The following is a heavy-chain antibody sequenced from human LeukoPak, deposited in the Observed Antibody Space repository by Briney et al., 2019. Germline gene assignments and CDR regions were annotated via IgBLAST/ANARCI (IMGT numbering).Heavy chain of an antibody. V-gene: IGHV3-74*01. D-gene: IGHD3-10*01. CDR3: ARGLLWFGELFDY. CDR1: GFTFSSYW. CDR2: INNDGSST. J-gene: IGHJ4*02. Sequence: GGTLRLSCAASGFTFSSYWMHWVRQAPGKGLVWVSRINNDGSSTSYADSVKGRFTISSDNAKNTPYLQMNSLRAEDTAVYYCARGLLWFGELFDYWDQGTLVTVSS.